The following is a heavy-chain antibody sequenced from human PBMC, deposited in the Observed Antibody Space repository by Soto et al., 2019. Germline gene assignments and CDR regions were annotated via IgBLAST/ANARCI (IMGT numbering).Heavy chain of an antibody. Sequence: RGESLKISCKGSGYSFTSYWIGWVRQMPGKGLEWMGIIYPGDSDTRYSPSFQGQVTISADESISTAYLQWSSLKASDTAMYYCASNFLTGDPTDAFDIWGQGTMVTVSS. J-gene: IGHJ3*02. CDR2: IYPGDSDT. V-gene: IGHV5-51*01. CDR1: GYSFTSYW. D-gene: IGHD3-9*01. CDR3: ASNFLTGDPTDAFDI.